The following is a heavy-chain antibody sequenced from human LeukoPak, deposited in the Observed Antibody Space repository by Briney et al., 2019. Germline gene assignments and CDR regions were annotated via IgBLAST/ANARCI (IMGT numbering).Heavy chain of an antibody. V-gene: IGHV3-20*04. CDR1: GFTFDDYG. D-gene: IGHD3-10*01. CDR2: VNWNGGST. J-gene: IGHJ3*02. CDR3: ARGQNYYGSGRQTFDI. Sequence: GGSLRLSCAASGFTFDDYGMSWVRQAPGKGREWVAGVNWNGGSTGYADSVKGRFTISRDNAKNSLYLQVSSLRAEDTAWYYCARGQNYYGSGRQTFDIWGQGTMVTVSS.